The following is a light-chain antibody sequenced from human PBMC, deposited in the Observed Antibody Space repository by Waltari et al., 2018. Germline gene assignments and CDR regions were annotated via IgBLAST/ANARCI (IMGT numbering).Light chain of an antibody. V-gene: IGLV3-21*04. J-gene: IGLJ2*01. CDR2: YDS. Sequence: SYVVTQSPSVSVAPGETARITCGGDNIGSKSVHWYQQRPGQAPVLVISYDSDRPSGIPERFSGSNSGNTATLTISWVEAEDEADDYCLVWHSTSDHHGVFGGGTKLTVL. CDR3: LVWHSTSDHHGV. CDR1: NIGSKS.